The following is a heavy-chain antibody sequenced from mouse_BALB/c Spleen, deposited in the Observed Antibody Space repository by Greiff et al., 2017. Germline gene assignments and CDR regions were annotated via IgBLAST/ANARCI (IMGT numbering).Heavy chain of an antibody. Sequence: EVKLVESGAELVKPGASVKLSCTASGFNITDTYMHWVKQRPEQGLEWIGRIDPANGNTKYDPKFQGKATITADTSSNTAYLQLSSLTSEDTAVYYCALDPFAYWGQGTLVTVSA. V-gene: IGHV14-3*02. CDR2: IDPANGNT. D-gene: IGHD2-10*02. CDR3: ALDPFAY. CDR1: GFNITDTY. J-gene: IGHJ3*01.